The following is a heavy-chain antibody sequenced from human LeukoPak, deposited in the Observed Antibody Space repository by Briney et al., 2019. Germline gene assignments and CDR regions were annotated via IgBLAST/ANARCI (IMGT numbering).Heavy chain of an antibody. Sequence: SETLSLTCTVSGGSISTSNYYWSWIRQPAGKGLEWIGRIYTSGSTNYNPSLKSRVTMSVDTSKNQFSLKLSSVTAADTAVYYCARDFGQWLPDYWGQGTLVTVSS. V-gene: IGHV4-61*02. CDR2: IYTSGST. CDR3: ARDFGQWLPDY. CDR1: GGSISTSNYY. J-gene: IGHJ4*02. D-gene: IGHD6-19*01.